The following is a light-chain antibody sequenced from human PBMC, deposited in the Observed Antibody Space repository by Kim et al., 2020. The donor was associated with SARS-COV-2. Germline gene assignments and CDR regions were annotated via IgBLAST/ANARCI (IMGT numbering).Light chain of an antibody. J-gene: IGKJ2*01. CDR2: LAS. CDR1: ENIDTW. V-gene: IGKV1-5*03. CDR3: QHYSRFPYT. Sequence: SASVGDRVTSTCRASENIDTWLAWYQQKPGRAPRLLIYLASNLENGVPSRFSGTGSGTEFSLSITSLQPDDFASYYCQHYSRFPYTFGQGTKLEI.